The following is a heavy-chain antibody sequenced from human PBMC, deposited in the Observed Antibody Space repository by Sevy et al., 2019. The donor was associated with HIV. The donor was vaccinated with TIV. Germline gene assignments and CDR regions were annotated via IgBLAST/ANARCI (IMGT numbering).Heavy chain of an antibody. Sequence: GGSLRLSCAASGFTFSSYAMHWVRQAPGKGLEWVAVISYDGSNKYYADSVKGRFAISRDNAKNSLYLQMSSLRAEDTAVYYCARDQNSGYYWNYYYFGMDVWGQGTTVTVSS. CDR3: ARDQNSGYYWNYYYFGMDV. CDR1: GFTFSSYA. CDR2: ISYDGSNK. V-gene: IGHV3-30*09. J-gene: IGHJ6*02. D-gene: IGHD5-12*01.